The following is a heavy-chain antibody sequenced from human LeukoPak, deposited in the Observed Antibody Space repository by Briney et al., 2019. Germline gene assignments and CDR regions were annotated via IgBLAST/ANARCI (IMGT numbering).Heavy chain of an antibody. CDR3: AKAISGSNAVADY. J-gene: IGHJ4*02. CDR2: ISGSGDNT. V-gene: IGHV3-23*01. Sequence: PGGSLRLSCSASGFTFSSYVMTWVRQAPGKGLEWVSSISGSGDNTYYADSVKGRFTISRDNSKNTLYLQMNSLRAEDTAVYYCAKAISGSNAVADYWGQGTLVTVSS. D-gene: IGHD1-26*01. CDR1: GFTFSSYV.